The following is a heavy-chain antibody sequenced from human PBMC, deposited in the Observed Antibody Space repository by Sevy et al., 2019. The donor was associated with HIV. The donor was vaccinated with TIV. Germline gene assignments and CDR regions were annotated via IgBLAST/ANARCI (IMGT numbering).Heavy chain of an antibody. V-gene: IGHV3-21*06. CDR2: ISGSSNYI. CDR1: GFTFSSYN. CDR3: SKGPPDGSYDYFDY. Sequence: GGSLRLSCAASGFTFSSYNMNWVRQAPGKGLEWGSSISGSSNYIYYAESLTGRFIISRDNAKNTVYLQMNSLRPDDTAVYFCSKGPPDGSYDYFDYWGQGTLVTVSS. J-gene: IGHJ4*02. D-gene: IGHD1-26*01.